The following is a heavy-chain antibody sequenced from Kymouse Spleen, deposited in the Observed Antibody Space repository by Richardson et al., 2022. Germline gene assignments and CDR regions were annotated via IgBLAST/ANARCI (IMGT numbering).Heavy chain of an antibody. J-gene: IGHJ6*02. D-gene: IGHD1-20*01,IGHD1-7*01. V-gene: IGHV4-34*01. CDR2: INHSGST. CDR3: AREGYNWNYYYGMDV. CDR1: GGSFSGYY. Sequence: QVQLQQWGAGLLKPSETLSLTCAVYGGSFSGYYWSWIRQPPGKGLEWIGEINHSGSTNYNPSLKSRVTISVDTSKNQFSLKLSSVTAADTAVYYCAREGYNWNYYYGMDVWGQGTTVTVSS.